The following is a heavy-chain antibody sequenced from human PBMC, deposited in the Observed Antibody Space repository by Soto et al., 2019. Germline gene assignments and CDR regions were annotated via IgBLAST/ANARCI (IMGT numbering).Heavy chain of an antibody. CDR3: AKDYFHGNGVFDAFDI. J-gene: IGHJ3*02. CDR2: ISGSGGST. V-gene: IGHV3-23*01. D-gene: IGHD2-8*01. CDR1: GFTFSSYA. Sequence: GGSLRLSCAASGFTFSSYAMSWVRQAPGKGLEWVSAISGSGGSTYYADSVKGRFTISRDNYKNMLFLQMNSLRADDTAVYYCAKDYFHGNGVFDAFDIWGQGTMVIVSS.